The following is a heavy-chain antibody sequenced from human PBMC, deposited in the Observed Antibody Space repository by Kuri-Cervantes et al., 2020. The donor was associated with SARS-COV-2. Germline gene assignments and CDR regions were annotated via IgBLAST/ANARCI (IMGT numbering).Heavy chain of an antibody. CDR3: ARGQNSELLWFGESISYYFDY. V-gene: IGHV4-34*01. J-gene: IGHJ4*02. Sequence: ESLKISCAVYGGSFSGYYWSWIRQPPGKGLEWIGEINHSGSTNYNPSLKSRVTISVDTSKNQFSLKLSSATAADTAVYYCARGQNSELLWFGESISYYFDYWGQGTLVTVSS. CDR2: INHSGST. CDR1: GGSFSGYY. D-gene: IGHD3-10*01.